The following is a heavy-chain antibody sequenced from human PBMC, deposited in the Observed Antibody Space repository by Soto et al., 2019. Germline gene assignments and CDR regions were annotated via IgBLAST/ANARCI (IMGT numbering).Heavy chain of an antibody. V-gene: IGHV1-2*04. Sequence: ASVKVSCKASGYTFTGYYMHWVRQAPGQGLEWMGWINPNSGGTSYAQKFQGWVTMTRDTSISTAYMELSRLRSDDTAVYYCAREFRVLRFLEWLPQYNWFDPWGQGTLVTVSS. J-gene: IGHJ5*02. CDR3: AREFRVLRFLEWLPQYNWFDP. CDR1: GYTFTGYY. D-gene: IGHD3-3*01. CDR2: INPNSGGT.